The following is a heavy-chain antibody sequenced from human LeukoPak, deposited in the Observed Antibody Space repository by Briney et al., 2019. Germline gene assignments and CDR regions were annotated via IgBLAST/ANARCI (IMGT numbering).Heavy chain of an antibody. CDR1: GGSISSSSYY. CDR3: AKVRGCSGGSFFYVDYYMDV. J-gene: IGHJ6*03. Sequence: SETLSLTCTVSGGSISSSSYYWGWLRPPPGKGLEWIGSIYYSGSTYYNPSLKSRVTISVHTSKNQFSLKLSSVTSADTAVYYFAKVRGCSGGSFFYVDYYMDVWGKGTTVTVSS. V-gene: IGHV4-39*07. D-gene: IGHD2-15*01. CDR2: IYYSGST.